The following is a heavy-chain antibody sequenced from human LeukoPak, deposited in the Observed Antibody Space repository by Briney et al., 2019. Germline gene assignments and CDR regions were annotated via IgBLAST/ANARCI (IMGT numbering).Heavy chain of an antibody. J-gene: IGHJ2*01. D-gene: IGHD6-19*01. Sequence: PGGSLRLSCAASGFTFSSYGMHWVRQAPGKGLEWVSAISGSGGSTYYADSVKGRFTISRDNAKNSLYLQMNSLSAEDTAVYYCARDPTSSGHLDGGWYFDLWGRGTLVTVSS. CDR2: ISGSGGST. CDR1: GFTFSSYG. CDR3: ARDPTSSGHLDGGWYFDL. V-gene: IGHV3-21*01.